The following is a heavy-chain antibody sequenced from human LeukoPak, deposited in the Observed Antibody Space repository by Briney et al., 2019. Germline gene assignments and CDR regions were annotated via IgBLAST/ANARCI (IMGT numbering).Heavy chain of an antibody. J-gene: IGHJ4*02. D-gene: IGHD5-12*01. CDR1: GFTFSSHG. V-gene: IGHV3-23*01. CDR2: ISGAGGST. Sequence: GGSLRLSCAASGFTFSSHGMNWVRQAPGKGLEWVSGISGAGGSTHYADSVKGRFTIFRDDSKNTLYLQMISLRAEDTAVYYCAKGSGYNAYDPFDYWGQGTLVTVSS. CDR3: AKGSGYNAYDPFDY.